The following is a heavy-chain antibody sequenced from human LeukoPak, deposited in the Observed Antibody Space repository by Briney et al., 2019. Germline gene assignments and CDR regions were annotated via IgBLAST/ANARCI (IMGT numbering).Heavy chain of an antibody. CDR2: ISYDGSNK. V-gene: IGHV3-30*18. CDR1: GFTFSSYG. CDR3: AKDAHYGSGSYSAH. J-gene: IGHJ4*02. Sequence: GGSLRLSCAASGFTFSSYGMHWVRQAPGKGLEWVAVISYDGSNKYYADSVKGRFTISRDNSKNTLYLQVNSLRAEDTAVYYCAKDAHYGSGSYSAHWGQGTLATVSS. D-gene: IGHD3-10*01.